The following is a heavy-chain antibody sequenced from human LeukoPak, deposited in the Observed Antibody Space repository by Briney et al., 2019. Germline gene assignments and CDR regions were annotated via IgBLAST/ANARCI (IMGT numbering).Heavy chain of an antibody. CDR1: GDSNSRDH. CDR2: IYYSGST. D-gene: IGHD2-2*01. Sequence: RPSETQSLTCTVSGDSNSRDHWTWTRQPPGAGLEWIGYIYYSGSTNYNPSLKSRVTISVDTSKNQFSLKLSSVTAADTAVYYCARWAYATDLYQYFDKWGQGTLVTVSS. CDR3: ARWAYATDLYQYFDK. J-gene: IGHJ4*02. V-gene: IGHV4-59*08.